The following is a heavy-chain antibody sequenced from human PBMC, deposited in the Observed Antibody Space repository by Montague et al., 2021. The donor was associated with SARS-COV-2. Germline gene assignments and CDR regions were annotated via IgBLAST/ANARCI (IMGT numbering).Heavy chain of an antibody. CDR1: GGSFSDYH. CDR3: ARGAPGY. CDR2: INNGEST. D-gene: IGHD1-1*01. Sequence: SETLSLTCAVYGGSFSDYHWTWIRQSPGGGLEWIGQINNGESTKYNPSLRSRVTISIDTSKNQFSLKLTSVTAADTAVYYCARGAPGYWGQGTLVTVSS. J-gene: IGHJ4*02. V-gene: IGHV4-34*01.